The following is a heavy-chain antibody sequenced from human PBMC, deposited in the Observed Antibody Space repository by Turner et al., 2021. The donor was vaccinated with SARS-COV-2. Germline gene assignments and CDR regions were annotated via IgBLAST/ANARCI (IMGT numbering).Heavy chain of an antibody. CDR1: GFTFSSYS. Sequence: QVQLVESGGGVVQPGRSLRLSCSASGFTFSSYSMHWVRQAPGKGMELVAVISYDGDNKYYANSVKGRFTNSRDNSKNTLYLQMNSLRAEDTAVYYCARPHSGSYSAYFEYWGQGTLVSVSS. CDR3: ARPHSGSYSAYFEY. D-gene: IGHD1-26*01. V-gene: IGHV3-30*04. J-gene: IGHJ4*02. CDR2: ISYDGDNK.